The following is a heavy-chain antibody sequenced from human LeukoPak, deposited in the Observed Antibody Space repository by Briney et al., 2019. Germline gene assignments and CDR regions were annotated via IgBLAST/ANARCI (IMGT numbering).Heavy chain of an antibody. V-gene: IGHV3-30*04. D-gene: IGHD3-10*01. CDR1: GFTFSSCA. CDR3: ARASYLYGSGSYPDY. CDR2: TSYDGSNE. J-gene: IGHJ4*02. Sequence: GGSLRLSCAASGFTFSSCAMHWVRQAPGKGLEWVAVTSYDGSNEYYADSVKGRFTISRDNSKNTLYLQMNSLRAEDTAVYYCARASYLYGSGSYPDYWGQGTLVTVS.